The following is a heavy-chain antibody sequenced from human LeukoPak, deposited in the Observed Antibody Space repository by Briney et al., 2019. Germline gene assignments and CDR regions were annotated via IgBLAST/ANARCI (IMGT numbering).Heavy chain of an antibody. CDR1: GYSITRGSY. Sequence: PSETLSLTCTVSGYSITRGSYWGWIRQPPGKGLEWIANIYHSGSTYYNPSLKSRVTISVDTSKNQFSLKLSSVTAVDTAIYYCARVHVNSGYYFGDAFDIWGQGTMVTVSS. V-gene: IGHV4-38-2*02. CDR3: ARVHVNSGYYFGDAFDI. J-gene: IGHJ3*02. D-gene: IGHD3-22*01. CDR2: IYHSGST.